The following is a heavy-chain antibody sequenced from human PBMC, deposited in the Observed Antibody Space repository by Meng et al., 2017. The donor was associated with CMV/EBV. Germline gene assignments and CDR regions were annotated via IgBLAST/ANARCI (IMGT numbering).Heavy chain of an antibody. V-gene: IGHV1-69*02. CDR1: GGTFSSYT. Sequence: SVKVSCKASGGTFSSYTISWVRQAPGQGLEWMGRIIPILGIANYAQKFQGRVTITADKSTSTAYMELSSLRSEDTAVYYCARGAGMGSGWYRDDYWGQGTLVTVSS. D-gene: IGHD6-19*01. CDR3: ARGAGMGSGWYRDDY. J-gene: IGHJ4*02. CDR2: IIPILGIA.